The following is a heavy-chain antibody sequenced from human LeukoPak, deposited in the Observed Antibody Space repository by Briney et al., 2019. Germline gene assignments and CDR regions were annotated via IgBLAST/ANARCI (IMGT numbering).Heavy chain of an antibody. CDR3: TRDLMDYDVSTGLHHYYMDV. V-gene: IGHV3-74*01. J-gene: IGHJ6*02. D-gene: IGHD3-9*01. Sequence: QTGGSLRLSCVASGFTFSSYWMHWVRQDPRKGLVWASRINGDGRNINYADSVRGRFTISRDNAKNTLYLQMNTLRVEDTAVYYCTRDLMDYDVSTGLHHYYMDVWGQGTTVTVSS. CDR2: INGDGRNI. CDR1: GFTFSSYW.